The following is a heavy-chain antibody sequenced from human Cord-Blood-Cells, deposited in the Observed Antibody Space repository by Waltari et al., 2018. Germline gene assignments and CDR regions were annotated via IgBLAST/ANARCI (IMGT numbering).Heavy chain of an antibody. CDR3: ARLGSVSSSWGAFDI. Sequence: QVQLQQWGAGLLKPSETLSLTCAVYGGSFSGYYWSWIRQPPGKGLEWIGEINHSGSTNYNPSLKSRVTISVDTSKNQFSLKLSSVTAADTAVYYCARLGSVSSSWGAFDIWGQGTMVTVSS. CDR2: INHSGST. J-gene: IGHJ3*02. D-gene: IGHD6-13*01. CDR1: GGSFSGYY. V-gene: IGHV4-34*01.